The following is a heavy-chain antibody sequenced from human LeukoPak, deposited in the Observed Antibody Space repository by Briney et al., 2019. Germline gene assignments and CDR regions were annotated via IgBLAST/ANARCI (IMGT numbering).Heavy chain of an antibody. Sequence: GGSLRLSCAASWFTVSSNYMSWVRQDPGKGLEWVSVIYSGGSTYYADSVKGRFIISRDNSKNTLYLQMNSLRAEDTAVYYCARGRGHYYGSGSYSDYYYYMDVWGKGTTVTVSS. J-gene: IGHJ6*03. D-gene: IGHD3-10*01. CDR3: ARGRGHYYGSGSYSDYYYYMDV. V-gene: IGHV3-53*01. CDR2: IYSGGST. CDR1: WFTVSSNY.